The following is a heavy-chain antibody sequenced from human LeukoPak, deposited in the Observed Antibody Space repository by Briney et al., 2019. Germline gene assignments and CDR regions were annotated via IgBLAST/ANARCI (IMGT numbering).Heavy chain of an antibody. CDR3: ARPKEPYSSGYSD. CDR1: GYTFTVYY. Sequence: ASVNVSCKASGYTFTVYYMHWVRQAPGQGLEWMGWINPNSGGTNYAQKFQGRVTMTRDTSISTAYMELSRLRSDDTAVYYCARPKEPYSSGYSDCGQGTLVTVSS. J-gene: IGHJ4*02. D-gene: IGHD3-22*01. CDR2: INPNSGGT. V-gene: IGHV1-2*02.